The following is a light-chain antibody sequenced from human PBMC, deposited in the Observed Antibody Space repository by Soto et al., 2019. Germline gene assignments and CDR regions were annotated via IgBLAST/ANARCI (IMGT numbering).Light chain of an antibody. CDR3: QQRSNWLPST. CDR1: QSVSSY. Sequence: EIVLTQSPATLSLSPGERASLSCRASQSVSSYLAWYQQKPGQAPRLLIYDASNRATGIPARFSGSGSGTDFTLTITGLDPEEFGVCYCQQRSNWLPSTFGQGTKVEIK. CDR2: DAS. J-gene: IGKJ2*01. V-gene: IGKV3-11*01.